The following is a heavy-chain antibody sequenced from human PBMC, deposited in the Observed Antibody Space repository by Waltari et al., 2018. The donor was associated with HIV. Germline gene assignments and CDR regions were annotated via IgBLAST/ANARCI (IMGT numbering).Heavy chain of an antibody. D-gene: IGHD3-16*01. CDR2: SYSGGST. Sequence: EMQLVESGGGLVQPGESLRLSCAASGFSVSTKYMSWVRQAPGKGLEWVSLSYSGGSTFYAHSVNRRFTISRDNSKNTLYLQMDSLRVEDTAVYYCATTPDYDYGDFWGYWGQGTLVTVSS. J-gene: IGHJ4*02. V-gene: IGHV3-66*01. CDR3: ATTPDYDYGDFWGY. CDR1: GFSVSTKY.